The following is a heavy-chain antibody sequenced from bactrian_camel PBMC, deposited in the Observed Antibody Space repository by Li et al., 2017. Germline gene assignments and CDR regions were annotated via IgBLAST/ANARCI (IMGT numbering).Heavy chain of an antibody. CDR2: IYSEGRNT. CDR1: GFTFADYS. D-gene: IGHD6*01. V-gene: IGHV3S13*01. Sequence: DVQLVESGGGLVQPGGSLKFSCVTSGFTFADYSMAWVRQAPGKGLEWVSTIYSEGRNTYYADSAKGRFTISRDNAKNTLYLQMNSLKPEDTAMYYCAADIAPKNGGRWYGDYTYWGQGTQVTVS. J-gene: IGHJ4*01. CDR3: AADIAPKNGGRWYGDYTY.